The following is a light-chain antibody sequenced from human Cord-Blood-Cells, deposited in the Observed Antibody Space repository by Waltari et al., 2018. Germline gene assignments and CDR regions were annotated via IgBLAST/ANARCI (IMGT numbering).Light chain of an antibody. CDR1: QSVLYSSKNKNY. CDR2: WAS. Sequence: DIVMTQSPDSLDVYLGERDTINCKSSQSVLYSSKNKNYLAWYQQKPGHPPKLLIYWASTRESGFPNLFMGSWSGTDFTLTISSLQAEDVAVYYCQQYYSTPLTFCGGTKVEIK. V-gene: IGKV4-1*01. J-gene: IGKJ4*01. CDR3: QQYYSTPLT.